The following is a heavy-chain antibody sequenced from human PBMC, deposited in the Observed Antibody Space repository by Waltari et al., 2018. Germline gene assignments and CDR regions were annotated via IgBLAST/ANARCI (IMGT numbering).Heavy chain of an antibody. J-gene: IGHJ4*02. CDR1: GYTFTGYY. V-gene: IGHV4-59*07. D-gene: IGHD3-22*01. Sequence: QVQLVQSGAEVKKPGASVKVSCKASGYTFTGYYMHWVRQAPGQGLEWIGYIYYSGSTNYNPSLKSRVTISVDTSKNQFSLKLSSVTAADTAVYYCARGSGYDSSGYYYYYFDYCGQGTLVTVSS. CDR2: IYYSGST. CDR3: ARGSGYDSSGYYYYYFDY.